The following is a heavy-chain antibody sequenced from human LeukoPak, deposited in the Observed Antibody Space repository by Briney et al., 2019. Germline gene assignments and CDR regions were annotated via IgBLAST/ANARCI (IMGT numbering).Heavy chain of an antibody. D-gene: IGHD2-2*01. Sequence: GASVKVSCKASGYTFTSYGISWVRQAPGQGLEWMGWISAYNGNTNYAQKLQGRVTMTTDTSTSTANMELRSLRSDDTAVYYCARDEMGWYQLLSYWGQGTLVTVSS. CDR2: ISAYNGNT. V-gene: IGHV1-18*01. CDR1: GYTFTSYG. CDR3: ARDEMGWYQLLSY. J-gene: IGHJ4*02.